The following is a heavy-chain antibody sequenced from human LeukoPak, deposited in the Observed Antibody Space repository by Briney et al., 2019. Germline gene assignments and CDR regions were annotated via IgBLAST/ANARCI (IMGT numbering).Heavy chain of an antibody. J-gene: IGHJ4*02. V-gene: IGHV3-21*04. Sequence: PGGSLRLSCAASGFTFSSYSMNWVRQAPGKGLEWVSSISSSSSYIYYADSVKGRFTISRDNSKNTLYLQMNSLRAEDTAVYYCAKEHDFWSGYGDYWGQGTLVTVSS. CDR3: AKEHDFWSGYGDY. D-gene: IGHD3-3*01. CDR1: GFTFSSYS. CDR2: ISSSSSYI.